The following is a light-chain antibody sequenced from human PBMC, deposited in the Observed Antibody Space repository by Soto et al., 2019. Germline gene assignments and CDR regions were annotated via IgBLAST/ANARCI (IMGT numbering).Light chain of an antibody. CDR1: SSDFGGTNY. CDR2: EVT. J-gene: IGLJ2*01. V-gene: IGLV2-8*01. CDR3: TSYAGSYADVV. Sequence: QSVLTQPPSAPGSPGQSVTISCTGASSDFGGTNYVSWYQQHPGKAPKLMIFEVTKRPSGVPDRFSGSKSGNTASLTVSGLQAEDEADYYCTSYAGSYADVVFGGGTKLTVL.